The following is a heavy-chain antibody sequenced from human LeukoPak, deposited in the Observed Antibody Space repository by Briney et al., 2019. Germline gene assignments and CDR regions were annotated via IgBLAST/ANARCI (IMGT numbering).Heavy chain of an antibody. D-gene: IGHD1-26*01. CDR2: IYTSGSP. Sequence: SETLSLTCTLSGSSFSSFYWSWIRQPPGKGLEWIGYIYTSGSPNYNPSLKSRVTISVDTSKNQFSLRLSSVTAADTAVYYCARHQSRSYFFDYWGQGTLVTVSS. CDR3: ARHQSRSYFFDY. CDR1: GSSFSSFY. J-gene: IGHJ4*02. V-gene: IGHV4-4*09.